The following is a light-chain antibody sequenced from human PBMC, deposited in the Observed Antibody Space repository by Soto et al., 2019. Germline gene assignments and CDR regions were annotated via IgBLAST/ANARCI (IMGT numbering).Light chain of an antibody. CDR1: SGHSSYA. CDR2: LNSDGSH. Sequence: QSVLTQSPSASASLXASVKLTCTLSSGHSSYAIAWHQQQPEKGPRYLMKLNSDGSHSKGDGIPDRFSGSSSGAERYLTISSLQSEDEADYYCQTWGTGIQVFGGGTKLTVL. J-gene: IGLJ3*02. V-gene: IGLV4-69*01. CDR3: QTWGTGIQV.